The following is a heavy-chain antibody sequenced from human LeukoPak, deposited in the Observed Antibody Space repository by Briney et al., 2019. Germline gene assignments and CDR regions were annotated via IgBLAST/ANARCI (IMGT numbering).Heavy chain of an antibody. J-gene: IGHJ4*02. CDR1: GFTFSDYY. V-gene: IGHV3-11*03. CDR2: ISSSSSYT. Sequence: GGSLRLSCAASGFTFSDYYMSWIRQAPGKGLEWVSYISSSSSYTDYADSVKGRFTISRDNAKSSLFLQMNSLRAEDTAVYYCVVVPAAASSLVDYWGQGTLVTVSS. CDR3: VVVPAAASSLVDY. D-gene: IGHD2-2*01.